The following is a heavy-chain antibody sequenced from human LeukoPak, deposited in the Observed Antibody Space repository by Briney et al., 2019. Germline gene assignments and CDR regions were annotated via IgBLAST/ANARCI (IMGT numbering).Heavy chain of an antibody. D-gene: IGHD6-13*01. V-gene: IGHV3-30-3*01. CDR2: ISYDGSNK. CDR1: GFTFSSYA. J-gene: IGHJ4*02. CDR3: ARDAFSSSSPHYFDY. Sequence: GGSLRLSCAASGFTFSSYAMHWVRQAPGKGPEWVAVISYDGSNKYYADSVKGRFTISRDNSKNTLYLQMNSLRAEDTAVYYCARDAFSSSSPHYFDYWGQGTLVTVSS.